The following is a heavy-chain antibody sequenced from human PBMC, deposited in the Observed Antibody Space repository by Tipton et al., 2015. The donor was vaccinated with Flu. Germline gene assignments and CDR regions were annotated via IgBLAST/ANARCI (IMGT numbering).Heavy chain of an antibody. D-gene: IGHD3-16*01. J-gene: IGHJ4*02. Sequence: TLSLTCTVSGGSISSYYWSWIRQPPGKGLEWIGYIYYSGSTNYNPSLKSRVTISVDTSKNQFSLKLSSVTAADTAVYYCARHAGGLHPFDYWGQGTLVTVSS. V-gene: IGHV4-59*08. CDR3: ARHAGGLHPFDY. CDR1: GGSISSYY. CDR2: IYYSGST.